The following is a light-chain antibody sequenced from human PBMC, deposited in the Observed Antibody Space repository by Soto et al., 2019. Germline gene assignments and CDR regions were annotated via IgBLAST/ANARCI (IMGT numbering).Light chain of an antibody. CDR3: QSYDSSPSGSV. CDR2: GNS. V-gene: IGLV1-40*01. J-gene: IGLJ2*01. Sequence: QAVVTQPPSVSGAPGQRVTISCTGSSSNIGAGYDVHWYQQLPGTAPKILIYGNSNRPSGVPDRFSGSKSGTSASLAITGLQAEDEADYYCQSYDSSPSGSVFGGGTKLTVL. CDR1: SSNIGAGYD.